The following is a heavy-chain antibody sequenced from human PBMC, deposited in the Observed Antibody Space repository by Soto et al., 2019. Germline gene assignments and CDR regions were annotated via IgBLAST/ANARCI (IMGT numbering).Heavy chain of an antibody. D-gene: IGHD1-26*01. J-gene: IGHJ6*02. V-gene: IGHV1-69*13. Sequence: ASVKVSCKASGGTFSSYAISWVRQAPGQGLEWMGGIIPIFGTANYAQKFQGRVTITADESTSTAYMELSSLRSEDTAVYYCARGAVGATTLRVYGMDVWGQGTTVTVSS. CDR3: ARGAVGATTLRVYGMDV. CDR2: IIPIFGTA. CDR1: GGTFSSYA.